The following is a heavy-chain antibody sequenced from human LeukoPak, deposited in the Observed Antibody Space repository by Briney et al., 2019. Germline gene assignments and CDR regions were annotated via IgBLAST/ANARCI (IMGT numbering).Heavy chain of an antibody. CDR3: ARGTLYYGSESYDY. J-gene: IGHJ4*02. CDR1: GFTFSSYG. Sequence: PGGSLRLSCAASGFTFSSYGMHWVRQAPGKGLEWVSYISVSGDTIYYADSVKGRFTISRDNAKKSLYLQMKSLRAEDTAVYYCARGTLYYGSESYDYWGQGTLVAVSS. CDR2: ISVSGDTI. V-gene: IGHV3-48*04. D-gene: IGHD3-10*01.